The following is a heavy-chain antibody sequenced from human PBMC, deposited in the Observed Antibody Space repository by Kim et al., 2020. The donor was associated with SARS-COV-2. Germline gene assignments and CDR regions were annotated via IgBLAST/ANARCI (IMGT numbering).Heavy chain of an antibody. J-gene: IGHJ6*03. CDR3: ARNTAARPGLSVYYYYYMDV. D-gene: IGHD6-6*01. Sequence: RFTIARDNSKNTLYLQMNSLRAEDTAVYYCARNTAARPGLSVYYYYYMDVWGKGTTVTVSS. V-gene: IGHV3-30*07.